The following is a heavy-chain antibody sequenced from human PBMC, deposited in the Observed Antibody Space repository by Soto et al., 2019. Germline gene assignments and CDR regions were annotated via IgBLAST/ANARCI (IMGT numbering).Heavy chain of an antibody. Sequence: GGSLRLSCTGSGFTLSDHYIDWVRQAPGKGLEWVGRSRDKAQGYSTTYAASVKGRFTTSRDESKNSVYLQMNSLKTEDTAVYYCARDRGRIAAAGTPYYYGMDVWGQGTTVTVSS. CDR2: SRDKAQGYST. J-gene: IGHJ6*02. CDR3: ARDRGRIAAAGTPYYYGMDV. D-gene: IGHD6-13*01. V-gene: IGHV3-72*01. CDR1: GFTLSDHY.